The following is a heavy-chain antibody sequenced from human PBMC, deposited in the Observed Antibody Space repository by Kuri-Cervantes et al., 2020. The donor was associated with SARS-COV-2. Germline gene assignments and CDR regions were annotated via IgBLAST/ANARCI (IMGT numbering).Heavy chain of an antibody. J-gene: IGHJ4*02. CDR3: ARVGSTSCADY. D-gene: IGHD2-2*01. Sequence: GGSLRLSCAASGFTFSSYSMNWVRQAPGKGLEWVSSIGSSSSYIYYADSVKGRFTISRDNAKNSLYLQMNSLRAEDTAVYYCARVGSTSCADYWGQGTLVTVSS. V-gene: IGHV3-21*01. CDR1: GFTFSSYS. CDR2: IGSSSSYI.